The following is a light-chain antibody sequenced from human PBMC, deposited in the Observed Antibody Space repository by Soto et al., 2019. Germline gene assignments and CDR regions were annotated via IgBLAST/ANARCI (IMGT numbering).Light chain of an antibody. Sequence: IVMTQSPATLSVSPGERVTLSCRVSESVDTNFAWYQQRPGQAPRLLIYGASIRATDVPVRFSGSGSGTDFTLTINGLQSEDSVVYYCQQYNTWPIAFGQGTRLEIK. CDR2: GAS. CDR3: QQYNTWPIA. CDR1: ESVDTN. J-gene: IGKJ5*01. V-gene: IGKV3-15*01.